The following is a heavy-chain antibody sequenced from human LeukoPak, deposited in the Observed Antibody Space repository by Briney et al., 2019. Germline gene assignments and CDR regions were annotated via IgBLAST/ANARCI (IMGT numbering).Heavy chain of an antibody. CDR3: ARVYCGGDCYSPSDFGY. CDR1: GGSISSSSYY. CDR2: IYYSGST. V-gene: IGHV4-39*01. J-gene: IGHJ4*02. D-gene: IGHD2-21*02. Sequence: SQTLSLTCTVSGGSISSSSYYWGWIRQPPGKGLEWIGNIYYSGSTYYNPSLKSRVTISVDASKNQFSLKLSSVTAADTAVYYCARVYCGGDCYSPSDFGYWGQGTLVTVSS.